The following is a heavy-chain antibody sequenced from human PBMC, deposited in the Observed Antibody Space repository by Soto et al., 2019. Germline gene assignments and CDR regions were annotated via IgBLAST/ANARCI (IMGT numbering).Heavy chain of an antibody. CDR3: ARGVGSSPPQY. D-gene: IGHD1-26*01. CDR2: IYASGSP. V-gene: IGHV4-59*02. Sequence: TLSLTCTISGGSVSVYYWSWIRQSTGQGLEWIGYIYASGSPYYNPSLRSRVTISADTSKNQISLKLTSPTAADTAVYYCARGVGSSPPQYWGRGTLVTVSS. J-gene: IGHJ4*02. CDR1: GGSVSVYY.